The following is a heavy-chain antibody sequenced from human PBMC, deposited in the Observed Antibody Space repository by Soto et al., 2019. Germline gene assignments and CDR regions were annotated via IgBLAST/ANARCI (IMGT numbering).Heavy chain of an antibody. CDR3: AHNLGGPLKFGY. CDR2: IYWDDDK. CDR1: GFSLSTSGVG. D-gene: IGHD3-16*01. J-gene: IGHJ4*02. Sequence: QITLKESGPTLVKPTQTLTLTCTFSGFSLSTSGVGVGWIRQPPGKALEWLALIYWDDDKRYSPSLKSRLTIXKXXSKNQVVLTMTNMDPVDTATYYCAHNLGGPLKFGYWGQGTLVTVSS. V-gene: IGHV2-5*02.